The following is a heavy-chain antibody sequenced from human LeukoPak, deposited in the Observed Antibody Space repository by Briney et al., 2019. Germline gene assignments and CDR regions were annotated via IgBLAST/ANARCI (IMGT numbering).Heavy chain of an antibody. CDR2: IRHDEIEK. J-gene: IGHJ4*02. V-gene: IGHV3-7*01. CDR1: GFTFSSSW. CDR3: ARARLLDF. Sequence: PGGSLRLSCAASGFTFSSSWMTWVRQAPGKGLEWAANIRHDEIEKYYVDSVKGRFTISRDNSENSVSLQMNSLRAEDTAVYYCARARLLDFWGRGTLVTVSS. D-gene: IGHD6-6*01.